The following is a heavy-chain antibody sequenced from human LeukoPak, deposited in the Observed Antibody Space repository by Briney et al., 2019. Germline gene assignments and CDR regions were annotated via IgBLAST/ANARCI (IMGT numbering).Heavy chain of an antibody. D-gene: IGHD4-11*01. CDR3: TRDLYSTY. CDR1: GFTFTSHN. V-gene: IGHV3-48*04. CDR2: ISGSSTTI. J-gene: IGHJ4*02. Sequence: GGSLRLSCAASGFTFTSHNMNWVRQAPGKGLEWISYISGSSTTIYYADSVKGRFTVSRDNSKTSLYLQMNSLRAEDTAVYYCTRDLYSTYWGQGTQVTVSS.